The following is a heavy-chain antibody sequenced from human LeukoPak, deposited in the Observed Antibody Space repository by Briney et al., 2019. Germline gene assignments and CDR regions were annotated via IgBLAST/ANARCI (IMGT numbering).Heavy chain of an antibody. CDR1: GGTFSSYA. D-gene: IGHD4-17*01. CDR2: IISIFGTA. V-gene: IGHV1-69*06. Sequence: ASVKVSCKASGGTFSSYAISWVRQAPGQGLEWMGGIISIFGTANYAQKFQGRVTITADKSTSTAYMELSSLRSEDTAVYYCARDHDYGEDYYYGMDVWGKGTTVTVSS. CDR3: ARDHDYGEDYYYGMDV. J-gene: IGHJ6*04.